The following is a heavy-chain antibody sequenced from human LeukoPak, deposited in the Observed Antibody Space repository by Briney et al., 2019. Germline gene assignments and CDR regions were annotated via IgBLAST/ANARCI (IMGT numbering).Heavy chain of an antibody. CDR2: ISASGDTT. J-gene: IGHJ4*02. V-gene: IGHV3-23*01. Sequence: GGSLRLSCTASGFSFSSYAMNWVRQPPGKGLEWVSAISASGDTTYYADSVKGRFTISRDNSRNTVSLHMNSLSADDTAVYYCAKAPYGTTYKFDYWGQGTLVTVSS. CDR3: AKAPYGTTYKFDY. D-gene: IGHD3-10*01. CDR1: GFSFSSYA.